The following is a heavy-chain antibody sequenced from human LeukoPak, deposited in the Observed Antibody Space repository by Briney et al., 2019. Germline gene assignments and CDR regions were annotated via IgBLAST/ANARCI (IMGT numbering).Heavy chain of an antibody. J-gene: IGHJ3*02. V-gene: IGHV1-46*03. Sequence: GSSVKVSCKASGYTFTSYYMHWVRQAPGQGLEWMGIINPSGGSTSYAQKFQGRVTMTRDTSTSTVYMELSSLRSEDTAVYYCARTIEQLGYCSSTSCLDAFDIWGQGTMVTVSS. CDR2: INPSGGST. CDR3: ARTIEQLGYCSSTSCLDAFDI. D-gene: IGHD2-2*01. CDR1: GYTFTSYY.